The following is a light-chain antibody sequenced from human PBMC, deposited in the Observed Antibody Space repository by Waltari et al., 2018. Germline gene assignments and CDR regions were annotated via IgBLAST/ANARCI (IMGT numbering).Light chain of an antibody. V-gene: IGLV2-8*01. J-gene: IGLJ2*01. CDR3: ASYADSDKLL. CDR1: TSDFGVYNF. Sequence: QSALTQPPSASGSPGQSVTISCTGTTSDFGVYNFFPLYQHHPGKAPKLMIYVVTKRPSGVPDRFSGSKSGNTASLTVSGLQAEDEADYYCASYADSDKLLFGGGTKLTVL. CDR2: VVT.